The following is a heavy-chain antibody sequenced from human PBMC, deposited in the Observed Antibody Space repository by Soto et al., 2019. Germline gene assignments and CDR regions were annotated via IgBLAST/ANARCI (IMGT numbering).Heavy chain of an antibody. CDR1: GVNFEDCG. J-gene: IGHJ4*02. CDR3: RKSPHWPARYFDH. D-gene: IGHD1-1*01. CDR2: ITWRSGNI. Sequence: EVQLVESGGGLVQPGGSLRLSCAASGVNFEDCGMHWVRQAPGKGLEWVATITWRSGNIGYPDSVKGRFTISRDNAKNSLYLQMNSLRLEHTAFYNVRKSPHWPARYFDHWGQGSLLSVSS. V-gene: IGHV3-9*01.